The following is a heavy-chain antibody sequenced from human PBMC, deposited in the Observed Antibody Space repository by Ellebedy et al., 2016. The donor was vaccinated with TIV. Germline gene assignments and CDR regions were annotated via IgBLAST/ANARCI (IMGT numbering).Heavy chain of an antibody. Sequence: GGSLRLSCAASGFNFRSYWMTWVRQAPGKGLEWVAKIRQEGDEIYYVEFVKGRFTISRDNAKNSLFLQMNSLRVEDTAVYYCARRASYGDYAVQVNPWFDPWGQGTLATVSS. J-gene: IGHJ5*02. V-gene: IGHV3-7*01. CDR3: ARRASYGDYAVQVNPWFDP. CDR2: IRQEGDEI. CDR1: GFNFRSYW. D-gene: IGHD4-17*01.